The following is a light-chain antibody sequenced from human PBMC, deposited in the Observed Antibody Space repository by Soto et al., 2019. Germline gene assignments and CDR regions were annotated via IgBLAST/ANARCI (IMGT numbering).Light chain of an antibody. J-gene: IGLJ3*02. CDR2: EGS. CDR3: CSYAGSSTSWV. V-gene: IGLV2-23*01. Sequence: QSVLTQPASVSGSPGQSITTSCTGTISDVGSYDLVSWYQQHPGKAPKLMIYEGSKRPSGVSSRFSGSKSGNTASLTISGLQAEDEADYYCCSYAGSSTSWVFGGGTKLTVL. CDR1: ISDVGSYDL.